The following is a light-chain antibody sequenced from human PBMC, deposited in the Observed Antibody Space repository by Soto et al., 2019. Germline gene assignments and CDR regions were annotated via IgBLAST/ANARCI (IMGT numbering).Light chain of an antibody. V-gene: IGLV2-14*01. J-gene: IGLJ2*01. CDR2: DVS. CDR1: SSDVGVYNY. CDR3: SSYTSSSTHVV. Sequence: QSALTQPASVSGSPGQSITISCTGTSSDVGVYNYGSWYQQHPGKAPKLMIYDVSNRPSGVSNRFSGSKSGNTASLTISGLQAEDEDDYYCSSYTSSSTHVVFGGGTQLTVL.